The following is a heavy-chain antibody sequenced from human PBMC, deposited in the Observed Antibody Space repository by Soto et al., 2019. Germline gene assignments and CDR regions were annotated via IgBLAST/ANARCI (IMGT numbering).Heavy chain of an antibody. CDR3: ARAINFDFWSDSESGYYFDY. V-gene: IGHV4-61*01. CDR2: MSYSGTT. CDR1: GGSVSSGSYY. J-gene: IGHJ4*02. Sequence: SETLSLTCTVSGGSVSSGSYYWSWIRQPPGKGLEWIAYMSYSGTTNYNPSLKSRVSISVDTSKNQFSLKLSSLTAADTAVYYCARAINFDFWSDSESGYYFDYWGQGTLVTVSS. D-gene: IGHD3-3*01.